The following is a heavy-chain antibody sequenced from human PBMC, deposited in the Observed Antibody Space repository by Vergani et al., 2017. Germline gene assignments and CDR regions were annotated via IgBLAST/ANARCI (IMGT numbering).Heavy chain of an antibody. CDR2: IYYSGST. CDR3: ASARGRGGYYYYYYGMDV. D-gene: IGHD3-16*01. CDR1: GGSISSYY. J-gene: IGHJ6*02. Sequence: QVQLQESGPGLVKPSETLSLTCTVSGGSISSYYWSWIRQPPGKGLEWIGYIYYSGSTNYNPSLKSRVTISVDTSKNQFSLKLSSVTAADTAVYYCASARGRGGYYYYYYGMDVWGQGTTVTVSS. V-gene: IGHV4-59*01.